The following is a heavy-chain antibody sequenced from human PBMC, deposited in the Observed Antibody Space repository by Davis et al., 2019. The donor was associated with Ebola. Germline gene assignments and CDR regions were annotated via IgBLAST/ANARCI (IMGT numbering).Heavy chain of an antibody. CDR1: GFTFSSYA. CDR2: ISGSGGST. CDR3: AKARGPVVVPAAIPAYYYYGMDV. D-gene: IGHD2-2*02. Sequence: PGGSLRLSCAASGFTFSSYAMSWVRQAPGKGLEWVSAISGSGGSTYYADSVKGRFTISRDNSKNTLYLQMNSLRAEDTAVYYCAKARGPVVVPAAIPAYYYYGMDVWGQGTTVTVSS. J-gene: IGHJ6*02. V-gene: IGHV3-23*01.